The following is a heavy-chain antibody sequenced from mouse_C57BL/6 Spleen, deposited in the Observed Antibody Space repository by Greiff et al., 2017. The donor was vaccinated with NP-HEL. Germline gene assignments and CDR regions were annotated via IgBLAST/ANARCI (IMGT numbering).Heavy chain of an antibody. V-gene: IGHV1-22*01. J-gene: IGHJ1*03. D-gene: IGHD2-4*01. Sequence: VQLQQSGPELVKPGASVKMSCKASGYTFTDHNMHWVKQSHGKSLEGIGYINPNNGGTSYNQKFKGKATLTVNKSSSTAYMELRSLTSEDSAVYYCALDYDAYWYFDVWGTGTTVTVSS. CDR3: ALDYDAYWYFDV. CDR2: INPNNGGT. CDR1: GYTFTDHN.